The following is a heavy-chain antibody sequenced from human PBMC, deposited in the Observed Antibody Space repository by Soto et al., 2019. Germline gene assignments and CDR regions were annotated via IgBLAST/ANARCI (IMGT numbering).Heavy chain of an antibody. CDR2: IKPDGSDK. D-gene: IGHD3-3*01. CDR3: ARSITTLGVVTISDDNWFDP. V-gene: IGHV3-7*05. J-gene: IGHJ5*02. CDR1: GFVISGYW. Sequence: PGGSLRLSCAASGFVISGYWMSWVRQAPGKGPERVANIKPDGSDKYYVDSVEGRFTISRDNAKNSIYLEMNSLRVEDTAVYYCARSITTLGVVTISDDNWFDPWGQGTPVTVSS.